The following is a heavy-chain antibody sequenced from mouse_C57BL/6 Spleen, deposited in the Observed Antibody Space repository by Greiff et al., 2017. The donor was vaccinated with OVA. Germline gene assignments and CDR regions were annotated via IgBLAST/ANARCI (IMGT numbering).Heavy chain of an antibody. CDR2: ISSGSSTI. V-gene: IGHV5-17*01. J-gene: IGHJ2*01. CDR3: ARNGGNFFLDY. D-gene: IGHD1-1*02. CDR1: GFTFSDYG. Sequence: EVMLVESGGGLVKPGGSLKLSCAASGFTFSDYGMHWVRQAPEKGLEWVAYISSGSSTIYYADTVKGRFTISRDNAKNTLFLQMNSLRSEDTAMYYCARNGGNFFLDYWGQGTTLTVSS.